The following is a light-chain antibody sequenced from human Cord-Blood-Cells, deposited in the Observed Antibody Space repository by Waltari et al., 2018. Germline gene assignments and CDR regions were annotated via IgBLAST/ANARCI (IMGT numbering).Light chain of an antibody. CDR3: SSYTSSSTLV. J-gene: IGLJ3*02. CDR1: SSDVGGYNY. CDR2: DVS. Sequence: QSALTQPASVSGSPGQSITISCTGTSSDVGGYNYVSWYQQHPGKAPKLRIYDVSNRPSGVSNRVSGSKSGNTASLTISGLQAEDEADDYCSSYTSSSTLVFGGGTKLTVL. V-gene: IGLV2-14*03.